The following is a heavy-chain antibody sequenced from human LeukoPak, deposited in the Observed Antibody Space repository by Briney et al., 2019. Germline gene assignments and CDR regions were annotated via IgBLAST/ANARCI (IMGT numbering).Heavy chain of an antibody. CDR2: LNAGNGNT. Sequence: ASVKVSCKASGYTFTSYYMHWVRQAPGQGLEWMGWLNAGNGNTKYSQKLQGRVTITRDASATTAYMELSSLRSEDTAVYYCTRDARTAVAGGYYHYYGMDVWGQGTTVTVSS. J-gene: IGHJ6*02. D-gene: IGHD6-19*01. CDR3: TRDARTAVAGGYYHYYGMDV. CDR1: GYTFTSYY. V-gene: IGHV1-3*01.